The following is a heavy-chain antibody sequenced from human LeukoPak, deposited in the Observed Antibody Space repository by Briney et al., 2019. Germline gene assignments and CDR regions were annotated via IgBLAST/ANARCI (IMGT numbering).Heavy chain of an antibody. CDR2: ISSSSTYI. J-gene: IGHJ1*01. V-gene: IGHV3-21*01. CDR3: ARETYYYDSGGYYPYFQH. D-gene: IGHD3-22*01. Sequence: PGGSLRLSRAASGFTFTSYSMNWVRQAPGKGLEWVSSISSSSTYIYYADSVEGRFTISRDNAKNSLYLQMNSLRAEDTAVYYCARETYYYDSGGYYPYFQHWGQGTLVTVSS. CDR1: GFTFTSYS.